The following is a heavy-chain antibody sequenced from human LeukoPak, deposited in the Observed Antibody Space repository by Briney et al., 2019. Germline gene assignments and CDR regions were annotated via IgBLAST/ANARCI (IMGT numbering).Heavy chain of an antibody. D-gene: IGHD4-11*01. J-gene: IGHJ4*02. V-gene: IGHV4-4*07. CDR1: GGSISSYY. CDR2: FYISGST. Sequence: SETLSLTCTVSGGSISSYYWSWIRQSAGKGLEWIGRFYISGSTNYNPSLKSRVTMSVDTSKNQFSLRLNSVTAAATAVYYCARDFLLQSEGLFDYWGQGTLVTVSS. CDR3: ARDFLLQSEGLFDY.